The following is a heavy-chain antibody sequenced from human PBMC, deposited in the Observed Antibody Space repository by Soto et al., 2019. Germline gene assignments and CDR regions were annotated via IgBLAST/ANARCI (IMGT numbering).Heavy chain of an antibody. D-gene: IGHD2-2*02. Sequence: QVQLVQSGAEVKKPGSSVKVSCKASGGTFSSYAISWVRQAPGQGLEWMGGIIPIFGTANYAQKFQGRVTSTADESTSTAYMGLSSLRSEDTAVYYCARDPIVVVPAAILGYYYYGMDVWGQGTTVTVSS. CDR1: GGTFSSYA. CDR2: IIPIFGTA. J-gene: IGHJ6*02. V-gene: IGHV1-69*01. CDR3: ARDPIVVVPAAILGYYYYGMDV.